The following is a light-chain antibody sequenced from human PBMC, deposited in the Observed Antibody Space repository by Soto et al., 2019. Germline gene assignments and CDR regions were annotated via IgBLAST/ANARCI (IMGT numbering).Light chain of an antibody. V-gene: IGKV1-5*01. J-gene: IGKJ1*01. CDR1: QTINNW. CDR3: QHYNSYPWT. Sequence: DIQMTQSPSTLSASIGDRVTITCRASQTINNWLAWYQQKPGKAPNLLIYHASNLETGVPSRFSGSAFGTEFTLAISSLQPDDFATYCCQHYNSYPWTFGQGTKVESK. CDR2: HAS.